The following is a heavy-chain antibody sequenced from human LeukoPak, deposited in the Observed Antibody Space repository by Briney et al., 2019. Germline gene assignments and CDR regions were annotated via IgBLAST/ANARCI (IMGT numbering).Heavy chain of an antibody. CDR3: AKELYYYDSSGYYPVDY. D-gene: IGHD3-22*01. CDR1: GFTFSSFG. J-gene: IGHJ4*02. Sequence: PGRSLRPSCAASGFTFSSFGMHWVRQAAGKGLEWVAVISYDGSNKYYADSVKGRFTISRDNSKNTLYLQMNSLRAEDTAVYYCAKELYYYDSSGYYPVDYWGQGTLVTVSS. V-gene: IGHV3-30*18. CDR2: ISYDGSNK.